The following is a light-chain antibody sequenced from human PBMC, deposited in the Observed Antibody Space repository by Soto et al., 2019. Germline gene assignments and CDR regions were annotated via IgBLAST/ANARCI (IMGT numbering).Light chain of an antibody. V-gene: IGKV3-11*01. CDR2: DTS. CDR3: QQRGNSIT. CDR1: QSVKTY. J-gene: IGKJ4*02. Sequence: EIVLTQTPATLSLSPGQRATLSCWASQSVKTYLMWYQHKPGQAPRLLIYDTSNRATGIPDRFSGSGSGTGFTLTISNLKPEDSAVYSCQQRGNSITCGCGTNVEI.